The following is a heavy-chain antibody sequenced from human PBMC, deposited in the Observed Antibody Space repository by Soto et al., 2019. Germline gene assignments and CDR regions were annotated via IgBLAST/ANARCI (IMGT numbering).Heavy chain of an antibody. J-gene: IGHJ5*02. CDR2: IWYDGSNK. CDR3: ARDIVAAASPNWFDP. Sequence: QVQLVESGGGVVQPGRSLRLSCAVSGFTFGTYGMHWVRQAPGKGLEWVALIWYDGSNKYYADSVKGRFTISRDNSKNTLYLRMNSLRAEDTAVYYCARDIVAAASPNWFDPWGQGTLVSVSS. D-gene: IGHD2-21*01. CDR1: GFTFGTYG. V-gene: IGHV3-33*01.